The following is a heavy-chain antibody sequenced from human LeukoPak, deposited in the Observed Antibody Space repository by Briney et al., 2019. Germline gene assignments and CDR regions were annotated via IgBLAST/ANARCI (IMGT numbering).Heavy chain of an antibody. CDR3: ARGGSRMVTYGSPDY. D-gene: IGHD2-15*01. CDR2: INTYNGNT. V-gene: IGHV1-18*01. J-gene: IGHJ4*02. CDR1: GYTFTSYA. Sequence: ASVKVSCKASGYTFTSYAINWVRQAPGQGFEWMGWINTYNGNTNYAQKLQGRVTMTADISTSTAYMELRSLRSDDTAVYHCARGGSRMVTYGSPDYWGQGSLVTVSS.